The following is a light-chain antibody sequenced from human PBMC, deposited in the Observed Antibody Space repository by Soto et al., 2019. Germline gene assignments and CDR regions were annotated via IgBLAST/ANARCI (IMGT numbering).Light chain of an antibody. CDR1: QSISSY. CDR2: AAS. CDR3: KHSYSTTST. V-gene: IGKV1-39*01. J-gene: IGKJ4*01. Sequence: DIQMTQSPSSLSASVGDRVTITCRASQSISSYLNWYQQKPGKAPKLLIYAASSLQSGVPSRISGSGSGTDFTLTISSLQPEDFATYNCKHSYSTTSTFGRGTKVEIK.